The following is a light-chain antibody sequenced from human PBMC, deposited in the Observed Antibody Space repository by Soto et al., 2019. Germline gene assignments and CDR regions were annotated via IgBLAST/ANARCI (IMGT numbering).Light chain of an antibody. CDR3: QQSFSTPRT. CDR1: QNIRSR. V-gene: IGKV1-39*01. J-gene: IGKJ1*01. Sequence: DFQMTHSPSTLSASVGDRVTITFRSSQNIRSRLAWFQQKPGKAPKLLIYDASSLQSGVPSRFSGSGSGTDFTLTISSLQPEDFGTYYCQQSFSTPRTFGQGTKVDIK. CDR2: DAS.